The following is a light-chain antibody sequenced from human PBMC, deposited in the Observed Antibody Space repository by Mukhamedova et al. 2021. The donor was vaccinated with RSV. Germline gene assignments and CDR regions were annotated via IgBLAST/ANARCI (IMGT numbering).Light chain of an antibody. Sequence: GYDVHWYQQLPGTAPKLLIYGNSNRPSGVPDRFSGSKSGTSASLAITGLQAEDEADYYCCSYAGSYVFGTGTKVTVL. J-gene: IGLJ1*01. V-gene: IGLV1-40*01. CDR3: CSYAGSYV. CDR1: GYD. CDR2: GNS.